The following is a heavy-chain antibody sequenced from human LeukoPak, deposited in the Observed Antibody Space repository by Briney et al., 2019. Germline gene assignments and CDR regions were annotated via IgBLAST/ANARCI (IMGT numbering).Heavy chain of an antibody. J-gene: IGHJ4*02. CDR1: GYTFTGYY. CDR2: INPNSGGT. V-gene: IGHV1-2*02. Sequence: ASVKVSCKASGYTFTGYYMHWVRQAPGQGLEWMGWINPNSGGTNYAQKFQGRVTMTRDTSISTACMELSRLRSDDTAVYYCARDEDILTGYPDYWGQGTLVTVSS. CDR3: ARDEDILTGYPDY. D-gene: IGHD3-9*01.